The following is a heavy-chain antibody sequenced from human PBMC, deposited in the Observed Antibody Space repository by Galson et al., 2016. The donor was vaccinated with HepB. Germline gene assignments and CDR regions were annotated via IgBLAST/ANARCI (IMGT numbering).Heavy chain of an antibody. V-gene: IGHV3-21*01. D-gene: IGHD5-24*01. Sequence: SLRLSCAASGFTFSNYSLNWVRQAPGKGLEWVSSISSSSTYIYYADSVKGRFTISRDNAKNSLYLHMSSLRAEDTAVYYCAREGLGDGYNSLNYYSYYMDVWGKGTTVTVSS. CDR3: AREGLGDGYNSLNYYSYYMDV. J-gene: IGHJ6*03. CDR1: GFTFSNYS. CDR2: ISSSSTYI.